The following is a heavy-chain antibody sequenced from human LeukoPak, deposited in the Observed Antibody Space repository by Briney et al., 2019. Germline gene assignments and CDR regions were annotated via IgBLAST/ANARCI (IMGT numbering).Heavy chain of an antibody. V-gene: IGHV3-23*01. CDR1: GFTFSSYA. CDR3: AKISDVLRFLEWFPGHFDY. D-gene: IGHD3-3*01. J-gene: IGHJ4*02. CDR2: ISGSGGST. Sequence: GGSLRLSCAASGFTFSSYAMSWVRQAPGKGLEWVSAISGSGGSTYYADSVKGRFTIFRDNSKNTLYLQMNSLRAEDTAVYYCAKISDVLRFLEWFPGHFDYWGQGTLVTVSS.